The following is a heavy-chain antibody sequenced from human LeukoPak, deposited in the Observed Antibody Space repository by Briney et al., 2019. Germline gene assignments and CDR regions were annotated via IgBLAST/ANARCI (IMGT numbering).Heavy chain of an antibody. Sequence: SETLSLTCTVSGGSFSTYYWSWIRQPAGKGLEWVGHIYTSGTTNYNPSLKSRVTMSIDTSKNQFSLKLSSVTAADTAIYYCARDAKYYYGSRTYFFFEYWGQGTLLTVSS. D-gene: IGHD3-10*01. CDR1: GGSFSTYY. J-gene: IGHJ4*02. V-gene: IGHV4-4*07. CDR2: IYTSGTT. CDR3: ARDAKYYYGSRTYFFFEY.